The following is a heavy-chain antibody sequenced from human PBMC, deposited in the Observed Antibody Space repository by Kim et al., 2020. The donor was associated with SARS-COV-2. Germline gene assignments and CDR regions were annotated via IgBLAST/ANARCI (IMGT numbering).Heavy chain of an antibody. CDR1: GGSISSGGYY. CDR2: IYYSGST. CDR3: ARAGDNIDAFDI. Sequence: SETLSLTCTVSGGSISSGGYYWSWIRQHPGKGLEWIGYIYYSGSTYYNPSLKSRVTISVDTSKNQFSLKLSSVTAADTAVYYCARAGDNIDAFDIWGQGTMVTVSS. J-gene: IGHJ3*02. V-gene: IGHV4-31*03.